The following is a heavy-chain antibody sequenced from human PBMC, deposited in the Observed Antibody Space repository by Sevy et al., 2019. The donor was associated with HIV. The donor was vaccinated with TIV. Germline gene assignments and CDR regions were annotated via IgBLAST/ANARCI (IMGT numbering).Heavy chain of an antibody. D-gene: IGHD4-17*01. CDR2: ISSSGSLI. V-gene: IGHV3-48*03. CDR1: GFTFSSFE. CDR3: TSALPPSATTVAHFDY. J-gene: IGHJ4*02. Sequence: GGSLRLSCAASGFTFSSFEMNWVRQTPGKGLEWVSCISSSGSLIYYADSVKGRFTISRGNAKNSLYLQMNSRRAEDKGVYYCTSALPPSATTVAHFDYWGQGTLVTVSS.